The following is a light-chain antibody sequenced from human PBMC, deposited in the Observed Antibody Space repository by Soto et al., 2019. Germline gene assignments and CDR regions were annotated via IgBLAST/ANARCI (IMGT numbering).Light chain of an antibody. V-gene: IGKV2-30*01. J-gene: IGKJ1*01. Sequence: DVVMTQSPLSLPVTLGQPASISCRSSQSLVYSDGIAYLNWFHQRPSQSPRRLMYRATNRDSGVPDRFSGSVSGNDFTLKISRVEAEDVGVYYCMQGTQWPPTFGPGTKVEIK. CDR1: QSLVYSDGIAY. CDR3: MQGTQWPPT. CDR2: RAT.